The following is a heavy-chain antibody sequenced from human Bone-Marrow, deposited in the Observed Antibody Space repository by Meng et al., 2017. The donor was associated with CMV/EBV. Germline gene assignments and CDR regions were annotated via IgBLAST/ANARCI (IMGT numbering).Heavy chain of an antibody. V-gene: IGHV1-69*05. CDR3: ARSDDDYSPTDY. D-gene: IGHD4-11*01. CDR1: GGTFSSYA. Sequence: SVKVSCKASGGTFSSYAISWVRQAPGQGLEWMGGIIPIFGTANYAQKFQGRVTITTDESTSTAYMELSSLRSEDTAVYYCARSDDDYSPTDYWGQGNLVNVAS. CDR2: IIPIFGTA. J-gene: IGHJ4*02.